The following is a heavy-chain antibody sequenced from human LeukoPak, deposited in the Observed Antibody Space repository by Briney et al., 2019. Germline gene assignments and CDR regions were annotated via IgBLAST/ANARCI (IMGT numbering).Heavy chain of an antibody. CDR1: GGSISSGNYY. CDR2: IYTSGST. D-gene: IGHD6-6*01. J-gene: IGHJ4*02. CDR3: ARNIPARPQDY. Sequence: SETLSLTCTVSGGSISSGNYYWSWIRQPAGKGLEWIGRIYTSGSTNYNPSLKSRVTISVDTSKNQFSLKLSSVTAADTAVYHCARNIPARPQDYWGQGTLVTVSS. V-gene: IGHV4-61*02.